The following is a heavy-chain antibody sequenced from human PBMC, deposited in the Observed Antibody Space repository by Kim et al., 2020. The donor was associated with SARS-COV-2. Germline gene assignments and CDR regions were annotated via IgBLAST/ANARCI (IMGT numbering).Heavy chain of an antibody. CDR3: AKDNYKPMPTVTSSLRGFDP. Sequence: GGSLRLSCAASGFTFSSYAMSWVRQAPGKGLEWVSAINGSGGSTYYADSVKGRFTISRDNSKNTLYLQMNSLRAEDTAVYYCAKDNYKPMPTVTSSLRGFDPWGQGTLVTVSS. CDR2: INGSGGST. CDR1: GFTFSSYA. J-gene: IGHJ5*02. V-gene: IGHV3-23*01. D-gene: IGHD4-17*01.